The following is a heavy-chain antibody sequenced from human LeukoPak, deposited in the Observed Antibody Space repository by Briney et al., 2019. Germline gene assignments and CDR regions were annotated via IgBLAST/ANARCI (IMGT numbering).Heavy chain of an antibody. V-gene: IGHV3-23*01. Sequence: GGSLRLSCAASGFTFRSYVMNWVRQAPGKGLEWVSTISGSGGSTYYSDSVKGRFTISRDNSKNTLYLQVNSLRAEDTAVYYCAGVMRGAFDIWGQGTLVTVSS. CDR1: GFTFRSYV. J-gene: IGHJ3*02. CDR2: ISGSGGST. D-gene: IGHD3-16*01. CDR3: AGVMRGAFDI.